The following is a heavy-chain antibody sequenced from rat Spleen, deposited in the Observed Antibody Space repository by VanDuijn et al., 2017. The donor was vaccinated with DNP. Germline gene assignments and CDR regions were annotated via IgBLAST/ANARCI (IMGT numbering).Heavy chain of an antibody. CDR3: ARSGRAMDA. J-gene: IGHJ4*01. D-gene: IGHD5-1*01. V-gene: IGHV2-16*01. CDR2: IWTGGST. Sequence: QVQLKESGPGLVQPSRTLSLTCTVSGFSLTSYGVSWVRQPSGKGLEWMGVIWTGGSTEYNSALKSRLSISRDISKSQVFLKMNSVQTEDTAMYFCARSGRAMDAWGQGISVTVSS. CDR1: GFSLTSYG.